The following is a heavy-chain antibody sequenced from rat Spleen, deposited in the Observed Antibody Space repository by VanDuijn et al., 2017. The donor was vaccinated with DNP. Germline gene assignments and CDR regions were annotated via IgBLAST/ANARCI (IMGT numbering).Heavy chain of an antibody. CDR1: GFTFSNYD. CDR3: ARGGRSYFDY. Sequence: EVQLVESGGGLVQPGRSLKLSCAASGFTFSNYDMAWVRQAPTKGLEWVASITSSGGSTYYPDSVKGRFTISRDNAKNTLYLQMNSLRSEDTATYYCARGGRSYFDYWGQGVMVTVSS. D-gene: IGHD1-11*01. CDR2: ITSSGGST. J-gene: IGHJ2*01. V-gene: IGHV5S13*01.